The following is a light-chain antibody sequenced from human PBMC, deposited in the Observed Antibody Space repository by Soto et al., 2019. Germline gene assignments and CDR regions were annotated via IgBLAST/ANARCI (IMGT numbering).Light chain of an antibody. CDR1: QSITSY. CDR3: QQSYSRPRT. Sequence: DIQMTQSTSSLSASVGDRVTITCRASQSITSYLNWYQQKPGKAPNLLIYSAFSLESGVPSRFSGSGSGTDYTLTISSLQPEDFATYFCQQSYSRPRTFGQGTKVEIK. V-gene: IGKV1-39*01. J-gene: IGKJ1*01. CDR2: SAF.